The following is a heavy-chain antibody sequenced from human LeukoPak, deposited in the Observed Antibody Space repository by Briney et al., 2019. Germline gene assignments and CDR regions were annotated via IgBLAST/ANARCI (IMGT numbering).Heavy chain of an antibody. CDR1: GGSISSYY. Sequence: SETLSLTCTVSGGSISSYYWSWIRQPPGKGLERIGYIYYSGSTNYNPSLKSRVTISVDASKNQFSLKLSSVTAADTAVYYCARRPTTVKTFDYWGQGTLVTVSS. CDR3: ARRPTTVKTFDY. CDR2: IYYSGST. D-gene: IGHD4-17*01. V-gene: IGHV4-59*08. J-gene: IGHJ4*02.